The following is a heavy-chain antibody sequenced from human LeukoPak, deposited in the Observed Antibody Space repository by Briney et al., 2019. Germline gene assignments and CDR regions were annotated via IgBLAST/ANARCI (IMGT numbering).Heavy chain of an antibody. J-gene: IGHJ4*02. V-gene: IGHV4-59*08. CDR2: IYYSGST. CDR1: GGSISSYY. D-gene: IGHD1-1*01. Sequence: SETLSLTCTVSGGSISSYYWSWIRQPPGKGLEWIGYIYYSGSTNYNPSLKSRVTISVDTSKNQFSLRLSSVTAADTAVYYCARKEYPNSKFDYWGQGILVTVSS. CDR3: ARKEYPNSKFDY.